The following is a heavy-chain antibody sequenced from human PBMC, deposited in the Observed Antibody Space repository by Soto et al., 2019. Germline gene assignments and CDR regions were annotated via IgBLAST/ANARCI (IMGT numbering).Heavy chain of an antibody. CDR3: AREYSYGSGPWY. CDR1: GYTFTSYG. V-gene: IGHV1-18*01. CDR2: ISAYNGNT. D-gene: IGHD3-10*01. Sequence: QVQLVQSGAEVKKPGASVKVSCKASGYTFTSYGISWVRQAPGHGLEWMGWISAYNGNTNYAQKLQGRVTMTKDTSTSTDYMELRSVNSDDTAVYYCAREYSYGSGPWYWGQGPLVTDSS. J-gene: IGHJ4*02.